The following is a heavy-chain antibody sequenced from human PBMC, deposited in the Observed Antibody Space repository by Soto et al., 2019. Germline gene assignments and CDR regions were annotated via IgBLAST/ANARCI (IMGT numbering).Heavy chain of an antibody. CDR3: AKYRRTDAEGYSFDY. D-gene: IGHD2-15*01. CDR2: IYYSGNT. CDR1: GDSISGYY. J-gene: IGHJ4*02. Sequence: SETLSLTCTVSGDSISGYYWSWIRQPPGKGLQWIGYIYYSGNTNYNPSLKGRVTMSVDTSKNQFSLQVSSVTAADTAVYFCAKYRRTDAEGYSFDYWGQGAPVTVSS. V-gene: IGHV4-59*01.